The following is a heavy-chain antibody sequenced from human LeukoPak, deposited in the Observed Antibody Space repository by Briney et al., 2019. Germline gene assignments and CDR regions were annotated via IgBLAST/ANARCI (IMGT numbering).Heavy chain of an antibody. Sequence: GGSLRLSCAASGRIFSSSGMHWVRQAPGKGREWVAFTQYDESNKYYADSVKGRFTISRDNSKNTVFLQMNSLRPEDTALYYCAKQMIERPHYYYMDVWGKGTTVTVSS. J-gene: IGHJ6*03. CDR3: AKQMIERPHYYYMDV. CDR2: TQYDESNK. V-gene: IGHV3-30*02. CDR1: GRIFSSSG. D-gene: IGHD3-22*01.